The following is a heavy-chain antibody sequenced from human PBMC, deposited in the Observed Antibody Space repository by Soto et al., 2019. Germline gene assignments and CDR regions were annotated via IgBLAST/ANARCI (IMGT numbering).Heavy chain of an antibody. V-gene: IGHV5-51*01. D-gene: IGHD1-26*01. Sequence: PGESLKISCKGSGYSFTSYWIGWVRQMPGKGLEWMGIIYPGDSDTRYSPSFQGQVTISADKSISTAYLQWSSLKASDTAMYYCARRGVPDGGYYYYYGMDVWGQGTTVTVSS. CDR1: GYSFTSYW. J-gene: IGHJ6*02. CDR2: IYPGDSDT. CDR3: ARRGVPDGGYYYYYGMDV.